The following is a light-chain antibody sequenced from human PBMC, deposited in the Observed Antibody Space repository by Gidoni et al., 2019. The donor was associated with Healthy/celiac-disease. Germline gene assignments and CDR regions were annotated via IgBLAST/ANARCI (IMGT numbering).Light chain of an antibody. CDR2: RNN. V-gene: IGLV1-47*01. CDR3: AAWDDSLSGRV. J-gene: IGLJ3*02. Sequence: QSVLTPPPSASGTPGQRVTISCSGRSSNIGSNYVYWYQQLPGTAPQLLSFRNNQRHSGVPDRFSGSKSGTSASLAIRWLRSEDEADYYCAAWDDSLSGRVFGGGTKLTVL. CDR1: SSNIGSNY.